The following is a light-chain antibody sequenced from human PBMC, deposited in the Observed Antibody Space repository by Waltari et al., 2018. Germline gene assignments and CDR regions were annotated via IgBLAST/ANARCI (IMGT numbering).Light chain of an antibody. CDR1: RSDIGAHNF. J-gene: IGLJ2*01. CDR2: EAP. V-gene: IGLV2-23*01. CDR3: CSYVGGSRVL. Sequence: QSVLTQPASVSGSPGQSITISCTGTRSDIGAHNFVSWFQQLPGQAPRLLISEAPKRPSSVSYRFSGSKSGNTASLSISDLQAEDEADYYCCSYVGGSRVLFGGGTKLTV.